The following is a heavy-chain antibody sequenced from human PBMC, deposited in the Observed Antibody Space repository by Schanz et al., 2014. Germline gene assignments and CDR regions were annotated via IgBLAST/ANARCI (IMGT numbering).Heavy chain of an antibody. CDR3: AREQIMAAAGLVDY. D-gene: IGHD6-13*01. Sequence: EVQLLESGGGLVQPGESLRVSCAASGFTFNSYAMSWVRQAPGKGLEWVSYICSSGNTIYYADSVKGRFTISRDNAKNSLYLQMNSLRAEDTAVYYCAREQIMAAAGLVDYWGHGTLVTVSS. CDR1: GFTFNSYA. CDR2: ICSSGNTI. V-gene: IGHV3-48*04. J-gene: IGHJ4*01.